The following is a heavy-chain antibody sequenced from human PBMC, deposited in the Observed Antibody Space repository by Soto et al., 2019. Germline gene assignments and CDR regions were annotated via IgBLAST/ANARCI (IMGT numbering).Heavy chain of an antibody. CDR1: AYTFTGYY. D-gene: IGHD2-21*01. Sequence: ASVKVSCKASAYTFTGYYMHWVRQAPGQGLEWMGWINPNSGATGYALKFQGRVTMTRYTSISTAYMELSRLRSDDTAVYYCAMEVRGVDYWGQGTLVTVSS. J-gene: IGHJ4*02. CDR3: AMEVRGVDY. V-gene: IGHV1-2*02. CDR2: INPNSGAT.